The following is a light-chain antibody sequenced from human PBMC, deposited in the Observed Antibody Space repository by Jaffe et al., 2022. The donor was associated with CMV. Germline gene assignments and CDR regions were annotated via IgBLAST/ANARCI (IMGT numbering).Light chain of an antibody. Sequence: EIVLTQSPGTLSLSPGERATLSCRASQSVSNSFLAWYQQKPGQPPRLLIYGASSRATGIPDRFSGSESGTDFTLTISRLEPEDSAAYYCQQFGSSPITFGQGTRLEIK. CDR2: GAS. CDR3: QQFGSSPIT. V-gene: IGKV3-20*01. CDR1: QSVSNSF. J-gene: IGKJ5*01.